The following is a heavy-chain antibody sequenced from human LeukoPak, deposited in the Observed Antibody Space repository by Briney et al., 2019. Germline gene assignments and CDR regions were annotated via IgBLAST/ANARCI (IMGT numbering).Heavy chain of an antibody. CDR1: GGSISSYY. CDR2: IYYSGST. CDR3: ARGDPKVGAFDI. Sequence: PSQTLSLTCTVSGGSISSYYWSWIRQPPGKGLEWIGYIYYSGSTNYNPSLKSRVTISVDTSKNQFSLKLSSVTAADTAVYYCARGDPKVGAFDIWGQGTMVTVSS. D-gene: IGHD2-2*01. J-gene: IGHJ3*02. V-gene: IGHV4-59*01.